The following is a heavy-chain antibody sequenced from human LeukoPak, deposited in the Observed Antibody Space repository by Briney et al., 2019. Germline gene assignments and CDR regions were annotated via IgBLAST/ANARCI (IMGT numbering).Heavy chain of an antibody. CDR1: GFTFSSYS. CDR2: ISGAGTI. Sequence: GGSLRLSCAASGFTFSSYSMNWVRQAPGKGLEWVSYISGAGTIYYADSVMGRFTISRDNAKNSLYVQMNSLRAEDTAVYYCARDGTRSSWVAYNWFDPWGQGTLVTVSS. D-gene: IGHD6-13*01. CDR3: ARDGTRSSWVAYNWFDP. V-gene: IGHV3-48*04. J-gene: IGHJ5*02.